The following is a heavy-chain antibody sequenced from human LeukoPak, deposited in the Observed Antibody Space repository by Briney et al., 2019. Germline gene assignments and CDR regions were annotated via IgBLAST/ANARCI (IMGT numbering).Heavy chain of an antibody. J-gene: IGHJ4*02. Sequence: ASVKVSCKASGGTFSSYAITWVRQAPGQGLEWMGGLIPKFGTTNYAQKLQGRLTMTADVFTSTAYMNLSSLASEDTAVYYCAAYWCSTTNCYIPYWGQGTLVTVFS. CDR1: GGTFSSYA. CDR3: AAYWCSTTNCYIPY. V-gene: IGHV1-69*01. CDR2: LIPKFGTT. D-gene: IGHD2-2*01.